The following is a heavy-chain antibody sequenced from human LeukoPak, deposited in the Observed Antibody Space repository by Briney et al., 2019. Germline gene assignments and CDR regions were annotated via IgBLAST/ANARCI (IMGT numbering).Heavy chain of an antibody. J-gene: IGHJ4*02. V-gene: IGHV3-23*01. Sequence: PGGSLRLSCAASGFTFSNYDMSWVRQAPGKGLEWVSAISGGGGSTYYADSVKGRFTISRDNSKNTQYLQMNSLRAEDTAVYYCARDVSSGWYRFSYWGQGTLVTVSS. CDR3: ARDVSSGWYRFSY. CDR2: ISGGGGST. CDR1: GFTFSNYD. D-gene: IGHD6-19*01.